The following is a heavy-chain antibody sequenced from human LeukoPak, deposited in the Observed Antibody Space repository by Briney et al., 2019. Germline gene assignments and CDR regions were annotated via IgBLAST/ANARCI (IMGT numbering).Heavy chain of an antibody. CDR3: LYYYGSGSQSRDY. Sequence: ASVKVSCKASGYTFTGYYMHWVRQAPGQGLEWMGWINPNSGGTNYAQKFQGRVTMTRDTSISTAYTELGRLRSDDTAVYYCLYYYGSGSQSRDYWGQGTLVTVSS. D-gene: IGHD3-10*01. J-gene: IGHJ4*02. V-gene: IGHV1-2*02. CDR2: INPNSGGT. CDR1: GYTFTGYY.